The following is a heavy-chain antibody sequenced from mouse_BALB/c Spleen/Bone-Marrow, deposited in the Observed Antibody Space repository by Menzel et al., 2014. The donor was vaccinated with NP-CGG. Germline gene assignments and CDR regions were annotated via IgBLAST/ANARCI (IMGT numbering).Heavy chain of an antibody. V-gene: IGHV14-3*02. D-gene: IGHD1-1*01. Sequence: VQLKQSGAELVKPGASVKLSCTASDFNIKDAYMHWVKQRPERGQEWIGRIDPANVNTKYDTKFQGKATITADTSSNTAYLLLSSLTSGDTAVYYCAVYYYGRSSFAYWGQGTLVTVSA. CDR2: IDPANVNT. J-gene: IGHJ3*01. CDR3: AVYYYGRSSFAY. CDR1: DFNIKDAY.